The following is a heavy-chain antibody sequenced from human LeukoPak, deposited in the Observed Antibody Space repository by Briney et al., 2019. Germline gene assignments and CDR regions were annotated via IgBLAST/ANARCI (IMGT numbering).Heavy chain of an antibody. CDR1: GGSFSGYY. V-gene: IGHV4-34*01. D-gene: IGHD2-2*01. CDR2: MNHSGST. CDR3: ARSFTSRGGDFDY. J-gene: IGHJ4*02. Sequence: SETLSLTCAVYGGSFSGYYWTWIRQPPGKGLEWIGEMNHSGSTNYNPSLKSRVTISVDTSKNQFSLKLSSVTAADTAVYYCARSFTSRGGDFDYWGQGTVVTVSS.